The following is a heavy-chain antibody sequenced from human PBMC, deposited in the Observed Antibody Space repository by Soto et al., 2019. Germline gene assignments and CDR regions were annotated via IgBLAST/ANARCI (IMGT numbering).Heavy chain of an antibody. CDR1: GFTVSSNY. V-gene: IGHV3-66*01. Sequence: GGSLRLSCAASGFTVSSNYMSWVRQAPGKGLEWVSVIYSGGSTYYADSVKGRFTISRDNSKNTLYLQMNSLRAEDTAVYYCARESRNDYGDYGLDYYYYMDVWGKGTTVTVSS. CDR3: ARESRNDYGDYGLDYYYYMDV. J-gene: IGHJ6*03. D-gene: IGHD4-17*01. CDR2: IYSGGST.